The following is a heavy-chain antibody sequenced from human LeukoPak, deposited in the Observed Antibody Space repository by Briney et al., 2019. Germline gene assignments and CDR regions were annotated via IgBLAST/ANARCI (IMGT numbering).Heavy chain of an antibody. V-gene: IGHV4-4*02. J-gene: IGHJ4*02. CDR2: IYHSGST. Sequence: SETLSLTCAVSGGSISSSNWWSWVRQPPGKGLEWIGEIYHSGSTNYNPSLKSRVTISVDKSKNQFSLKLSSVTAADTAVYYCARIPRKSSGWYYFDYWGQGTLVTVSS. CDR3: ARIPRKSSGWYYFDY. CDR1: GGSISSSNW. D-gene: IGHD6-19*01.